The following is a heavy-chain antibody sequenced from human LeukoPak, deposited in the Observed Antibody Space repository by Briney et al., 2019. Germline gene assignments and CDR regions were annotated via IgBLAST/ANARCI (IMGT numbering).Heavy chain of an antibody. CDR3: ARDPIAAAGYYYYMDV. CDR2: INSDGTST. D-gene: IGHD6-13*01. CDR1: GFTFSNYW. Sequence: GGSLRLSCAASGFTFSNYWMHWVRQAPGKGLVWVSRINSDGTSTGYADSVKGRFTISRDNAENTLYLQMNSLRAEDTALYYCARDPIAAAGYYYYMDVWGKGTTVTVSS. J-gene: IGHJ6*03. V-gene: IGHV3-74*01.